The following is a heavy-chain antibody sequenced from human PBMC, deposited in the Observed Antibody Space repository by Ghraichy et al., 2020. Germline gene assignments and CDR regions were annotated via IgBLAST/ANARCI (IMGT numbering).Heavy chain of an antibody. J-gene: IGHJ6*02. CDR3: ARERGSGAYFYGLDV. Sequence: SVKGRFTISRDNTRSSLFLQMHDLRAEDTAVYYCARERGSGAYFYGLDVWGQGTTVTVSS. D-gene: IGHD1-26*01. V-gene: IGHV3-21*01.